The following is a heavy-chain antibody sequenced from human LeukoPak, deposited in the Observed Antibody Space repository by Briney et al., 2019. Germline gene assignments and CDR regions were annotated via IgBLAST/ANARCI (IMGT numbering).Heavy chain of an antibody. CDR1: GFTFDDYA. CDR2: ISWNSGSI. Sequence: GGSLRLSCAASGFTFDDYAMHWVRQAPGKGLEWVSGISWNSGSIGYADSVKGRFTISRDNSKNTLYLQMNSLRAEDTAVYYCAKDFYSFGVDKPPYFDYWGQGTLVTVSS. D-gene: IGHD3-3*01. J-gene: IGHJ4*02. V-gene: IGHV3-9*01. CDR3: AKDFYSFGVDKPPYFDY.